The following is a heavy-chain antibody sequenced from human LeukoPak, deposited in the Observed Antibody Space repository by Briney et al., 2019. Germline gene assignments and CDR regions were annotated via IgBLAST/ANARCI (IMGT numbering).Heavy chain of an antibody. Sequence: GASVKVSCKASGGTFSSYAISWVRQAPGQGLEWMGGIIPIFNTANYAQKFQGRVTIGTDGSTNTAYMELSSLRSEDTAVYFCARGTLGDILTGSYDCWGQGTLVTVSS. J-gene: IGHJ4*02. D-gene: IGHD3-9*01. CDR1: GGTFSSYA. CDR2: IIPIFNTA. CDR3: ARGTLGDILTGSYDC. V-gene: IGHV1-69*05.